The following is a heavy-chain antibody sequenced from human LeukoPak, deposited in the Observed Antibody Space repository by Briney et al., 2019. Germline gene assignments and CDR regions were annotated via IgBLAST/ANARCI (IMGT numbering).Heavy chain of an antibody. CDR3: ARYLHISAPFDV. CDR1: GGSISSYY. CDR2: IHYSGST. V-gene: IGHV4-59*08. J-gene: IGHJ4*02. Sequence: SETLSLTCTVSGGSISSYYWSWIRQPPGKGLEWIGYIHYSGSTHYNPSLKSRVTISVDTSKNQVSLKLSSVTAADTAVYYCARYLHISAPFDVWGQGTLVTVSS. D-gene: IGHD2-21*01.